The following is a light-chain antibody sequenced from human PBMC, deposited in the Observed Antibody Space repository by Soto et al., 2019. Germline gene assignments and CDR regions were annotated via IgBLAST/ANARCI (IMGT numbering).Light chain of an antibody. J-gene: IGKJ1*01. CDR2: AAS. CDR3: LQHTSYPWT. CDR1: QGISKY. V-gene: IGKV1-17*03. Sequence: DIQMTQSPSAMSASVGRSVTIACRASQGISKYLAWFQQRPGKVPRRLVYAASSLQSGVPSRFSGSGSGTEFTLTISSLQPEDFGTYCCLQHTSYPWTFGQGTKVDIK.